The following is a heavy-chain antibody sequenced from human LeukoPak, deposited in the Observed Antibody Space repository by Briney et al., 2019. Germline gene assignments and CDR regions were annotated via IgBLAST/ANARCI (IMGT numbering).Heavy chain of an antibody. V-gene: IGHV4-34*01. CDR1: GGSFSGYY. Sequence: SETLSLTCAVYGGSFSGYYWSWIRQPPGKGLEWIGEINHSGSTNYNPSLKSRVTISVDTSKNQFSLKLSSVTAADTAVYYCARRPTLGGSPRPLDYWGQGTLVTVSS. CDR3: ARRPTLGGSPRPLDY. D-gene: IGHD3-10*01. CDR2: INHSGST. J-gene: IGHJ4*02.